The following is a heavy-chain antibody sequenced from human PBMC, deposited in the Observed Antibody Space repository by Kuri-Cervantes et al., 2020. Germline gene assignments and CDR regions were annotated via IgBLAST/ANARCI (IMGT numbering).Heavy chain of an antibody. CDR1: GGSFSGYY. CDR3: ARAPFMTNWFDP. D-gene: IGHD2-21*02. J-gene: IGHJ5*02. CDR2: INHSGST. Sequence: GSLRLSCAVYGGSFSGYYWSWIRQPPGKGLEWIGDINHSGSTNYNPSLKSRVTISVDTSKNQFSLKLSSVTAADTAVYYCARAPFMTNWFDPWGQGALGTVSS. V-gene: IGHV4-34*01.